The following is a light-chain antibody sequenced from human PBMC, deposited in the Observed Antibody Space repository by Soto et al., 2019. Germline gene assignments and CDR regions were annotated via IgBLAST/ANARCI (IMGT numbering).Light chain of an antibody. CDR2: AAS. CDR3: QQSYCTPSTP. J-gene: IGKJ5*01. Sequence: DIQMTQSPSSLSASVADRVTITCRASQSISSYLNWYQQKPGKAPKLLIYAASILQSGVPSRFSGSGSGTDFSLTISSLQPEDFAAYYCQQSYCTPSTPFGQGTRLEIK. V-gene: IGKV1-39*01. CDR1: QSISSY.